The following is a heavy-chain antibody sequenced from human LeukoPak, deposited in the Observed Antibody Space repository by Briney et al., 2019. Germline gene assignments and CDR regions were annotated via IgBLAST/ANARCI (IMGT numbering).Heavy chain of an antibody. CDR1: GGSISSYY. CDR2: ISYSGST. Sequence: WETLSLTSTVSGGSISSYYWSWIRQPAGKGLEWIGCISYSGSTNYNPSLKSRVTISLDTSKNQFSLKLTSVTAADTAVYYCASGRLGGTYWGQGTLVTVSS. J-gene: IGHJ4*02. D-gene: IGHD1-26*01. V-gene: IGHV4-59*08. CDR3: ASGRLGGTY.